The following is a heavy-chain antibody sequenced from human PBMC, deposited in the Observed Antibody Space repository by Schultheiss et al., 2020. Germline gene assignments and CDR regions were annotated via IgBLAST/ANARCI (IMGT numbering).Heavy chain of an antibody. CDR3: AKGLLTGDWVDY. V-gene: IGHV3-15*01. CDR2: IKSKTDGGTT. D-gene: IGHD7-27*01. J-gene: IGHJ4*02. CDR1: GFTVSSNY. Sequence: GGSLRLSCAASGFTVSSNYMSWVRQAPGKGLEWVGRIKSKTDGGTTDYAAPVKGRFTISRDDSKNTLYVQMNSLKTEDTAVYYCAKGLLTGDWVDYWGQGTLVTVSS.